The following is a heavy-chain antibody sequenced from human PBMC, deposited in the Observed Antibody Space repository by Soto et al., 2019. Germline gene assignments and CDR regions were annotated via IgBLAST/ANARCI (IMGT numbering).Heavy chain of an antibody. J-gene: IGHJ4*02. Sequence: WIRRPPCKGLWWIGFIYYSGSTNYNPSLKSRVTMSVDTSKTRFSLNLPSLYAADTAIYYCKRANWSSEYWGQGTLVPVSS. V-gene: IGHV4-59*13. CDR3: KRANWSSEY. D-gene: IGHD7-27*01. CDR2: IYYSGST.